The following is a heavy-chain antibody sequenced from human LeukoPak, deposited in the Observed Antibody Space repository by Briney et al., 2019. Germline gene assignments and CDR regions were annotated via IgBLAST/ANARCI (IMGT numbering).Heavy chain of an antibody. D-gene: IGHD1-26*01. V-gene: IGHV6-1*01. CDR3: ARGWNSGNFWH. CDR2: TYYRSKWYD. J-gene: IGHJ4*02. Sequence: PSQTLSLTCAISGDTFSTNGGVWNWIGQSPSRGFEWVGRTYYRSKWYDDYAVSVRSRITINPDTSKNQFYLQLTSVTPEDTAVYYCARGWNSGNFWHWGQGTLVTVSS. CDR1: GDTFSTNGGV.